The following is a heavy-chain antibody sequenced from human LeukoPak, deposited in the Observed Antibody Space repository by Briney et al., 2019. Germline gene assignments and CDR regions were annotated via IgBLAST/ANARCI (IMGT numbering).Heavy chain of an antibody. CDR3: ARDPPGGWQGFDY. D-gene: IGHD5-24*01. CDR1: GYTFPTYG. J-gene: IGHJ4*02. CDR2: ISVHNGNT. V-gene: IGHV1-18*01. Sequence: ASVKVSCKASGYTFPTYGISWVRQAPGQGFERMGYISVHNGNTNYAQKLQGRVTMTTDTSTSTAYMELRSRTSDDTAVYYCARDPPGGWQGFDYWGQGTLVTVSS.